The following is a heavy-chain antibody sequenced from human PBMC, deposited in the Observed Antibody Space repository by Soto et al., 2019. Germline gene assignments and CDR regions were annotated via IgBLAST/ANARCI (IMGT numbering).Heavy chain of an antibody. J-gene: IGHJ4*02. CDR3: ARVEQQWLHY. D-gene: IGHD6-19*01. CDR2: IYYSGST. CDR1: GGSISSYY. Sequence: SETLSLTCTVFGGSISSYYWSWIRQPPGKGLEWIGYIYYSGSTNYNPSLKSRVTISVDTSKNQFSLKLSSVTAADTAAYYCARVEQQWLHYWGQGTLVTVSS. V-gene: IGHV4-59*01.